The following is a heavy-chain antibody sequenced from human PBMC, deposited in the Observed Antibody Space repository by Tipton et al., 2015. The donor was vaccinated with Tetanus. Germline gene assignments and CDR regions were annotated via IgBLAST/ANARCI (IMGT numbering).Heavy chain of an antibody. Sequence: TLSLTCFVSGASVRSESYYWSWIRQPPGKGLEWIAYIFHSGSTNYSPSLKSRVAISMDTSKNQISLKLSSVTAADTAVYYCARRSYCSSSRCFDAFDLWGQGTMVTVSS. CDR1: GASVRSESYY. D-gene: IGHD2-2*01. CDR3: ARRSYCSSSRCFDAFDL. J-gene: IGHJ3*01. CDR2: IFHSGST. V-gene: IGHV4-61*01.